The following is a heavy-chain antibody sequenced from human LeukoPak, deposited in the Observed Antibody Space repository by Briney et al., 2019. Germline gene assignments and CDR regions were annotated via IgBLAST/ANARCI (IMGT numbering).Heavy chain of an antibody. CDR1: GGTFSSYA. D-gene: IGHD5-18*01. Sequence: SVKVSCKASGGTFSSYAISWVRQAPGQGLEWMGGIIPIFGTANYAQKFQGRATITADESTSTAYMELSSLRSEDTAVYYCASPEGYSYGADYFDYWGQGTLVTVSS. CDR2: IIPIFGTA. V-gene: IGHV1-69*13. J-gene: IGHJ4*02. CDR3: ASPEGYSYGADYFDY.